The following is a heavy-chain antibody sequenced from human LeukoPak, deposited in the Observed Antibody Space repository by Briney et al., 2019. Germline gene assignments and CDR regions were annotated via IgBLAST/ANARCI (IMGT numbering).Heavy chain of an antibody. CDR3: AFAPGYSSSWFFDY. V-gene: IGHV3-23*01. Sequence: GGSLRLSCAASGFTVSSNYMSWVRQAPGKGLEWVSAISGSGGSTYYADSVKGRFTISRDNSKNTLYLQMNSLRAEDTAVYYCAFAPGYSSSWFFDYWGQGTLVTVSS. J-gene: IGHJ4*02. D-gene: IGHD6-13*01. CDR2: ISGSGGST. CDR1: GFTVSSNY.